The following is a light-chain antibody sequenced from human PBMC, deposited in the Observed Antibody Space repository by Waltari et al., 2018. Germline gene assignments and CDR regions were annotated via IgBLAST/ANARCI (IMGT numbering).Light chain of an antibody. CDR2: WAS. Sequence: DIVMTQSPDSLAVSLGERATINCKSSQSVLYSSNNKNYLAWYQQKPGQPPKLLIYWASTRESGVPDRFSGSGSGTDFTLTISSRQAEDVAVYYCQQYYNIPWTFGQGTKVEIK. CDR1: QSVLYSSNNKNY. CDR3: QQYYNIPWT. J-gene: IGKJ1*01. V-gene: IGKV4-1*01.